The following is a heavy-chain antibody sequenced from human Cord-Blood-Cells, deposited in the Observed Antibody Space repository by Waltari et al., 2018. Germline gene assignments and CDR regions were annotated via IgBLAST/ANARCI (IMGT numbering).Heavy chain of an antibody. Sequence: QLQLQESGPGLVKPSETLSLTCTVPGGSISSSSYYWGWIRQPPGKGLEWIGSIYYSGSTYYNPSLKSRVTISVDTSKNQFSLKLSSVTAADTAVYYCARQYSSGWYFDYWGQGTLVTVSS. V-gene: IGHV4-39*01. CDR2: IYYSGST. CDR3: ARQYSSGWYFDY. J-gene: IGHJ4*02. CDR1: GGSISSSSYY. D-gene: IGHD6-19*01.